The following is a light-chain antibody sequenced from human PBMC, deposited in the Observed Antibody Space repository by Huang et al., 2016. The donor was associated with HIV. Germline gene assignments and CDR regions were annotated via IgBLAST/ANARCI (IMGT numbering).Light chain of an antibody. Sequence: DIQMTQSPSTLSASVGDRVTITCRASQSISSWLAWYQQKPGKAPKLLIYEASNWESGVPSRFSASGSGTEFTLTISSLQPDDFATYYCQQYNTYPWTFGQGTKVEI. CDR1: QSISSW. J-gene: IGKJ1*01. CDR2: EAS. V-gene: IGKV1-5*01. CDR3: QQYNTYPWT.